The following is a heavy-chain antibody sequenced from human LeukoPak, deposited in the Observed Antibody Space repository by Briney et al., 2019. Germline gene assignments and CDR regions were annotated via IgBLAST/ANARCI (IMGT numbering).Heavy chain of an antibody. D-gene: IGHD4-17*01. V-gene: IGHV3-48*03. CDR3: ARVQTTVTTLDY. J-gene: IGHJ4*02. CDR1: GFTFSSYE. CDR2: ISSSGVTR. Sequence: PGGTLRLSCAASGFTFSSYEMNWVRQAPGKGLEWVSYISSSGVTRYYADSVKGRFTISRDKAKNSLYLQMNSLRAEDTAVYYCARVQTTVTTLDYWGQGTLVTVSS.